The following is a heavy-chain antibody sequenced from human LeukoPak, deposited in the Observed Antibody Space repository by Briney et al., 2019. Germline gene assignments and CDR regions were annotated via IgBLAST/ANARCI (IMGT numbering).Heavy chain of an antibody. J-gene: IGHJ5*02. D-gene: IGHD3-22*01. V-gene: IGHV1-18*01. CDR2: ISAYNGNT. CDR1: GYTFTSYG. Sequence: ASVKVSCKASGYTFTSYGISWVRQAPGQGLEWMGWISAYNGNTNYAQKLQGRVTMTTDTSTSTAYMEPRSLRSDDTAVYYCARDISNYYDSSGYYVAWGQGTLVTVSS. CDR3: ARDISNYYDSSGYYVA.